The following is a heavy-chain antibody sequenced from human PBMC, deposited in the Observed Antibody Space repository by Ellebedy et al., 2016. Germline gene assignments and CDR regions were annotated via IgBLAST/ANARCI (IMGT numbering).Heavy chain of an antibody. CDR3: ARGSVVPAAIGYYYYYYMDV. CDR2: INHSGST. V-gene: IGHV4-34*01. Sequence: SETLSLXXAVYGGSFSGYYWSWIRQPPGKGLEWIGEINHSGSTNYNPSLKSRVTISVDTSKNQFSLKLSSVTAADTAVYYCARGSVVPAAIGYYYYYYMDVWGKGTTVTVSS. D-gene: IGHD2-2*02. J-gene: IGHJ6*03. CDR1: GGSFSGYY.